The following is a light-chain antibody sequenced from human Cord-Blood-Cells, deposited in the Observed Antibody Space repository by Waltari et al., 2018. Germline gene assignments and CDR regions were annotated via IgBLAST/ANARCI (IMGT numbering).Light chain of an antibody. J-gene: IGKJ1*01. V-gene: IGKV4-1*01. CDR1: QSVLYSSNNKNY. CDR3: QQYYSTPRT. CDR2: WAS. Sequence: DIVMTQSPDSLAVSLGERATINCKYSQSVLYSSNNKNYLAWYQQKPGQPPKLLIYWASTRESRVPDRFSGSGSGTDFTLTISSLQAEDVAVYYCQQYYSTPRTFGQGTKVEIK.